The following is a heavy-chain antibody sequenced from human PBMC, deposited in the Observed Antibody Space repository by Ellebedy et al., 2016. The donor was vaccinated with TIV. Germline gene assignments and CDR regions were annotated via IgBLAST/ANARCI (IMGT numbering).Heavy chain of an antibody. V-gene: IGHV3-23*01. D-gene: IGHD2-15*01. CDR2: ISDSGGKT. Sequence: PGGSLRLSCAASGLTFYTNAMSWVRQAPGKGLEYPSFISDSGGKTLYPDSVRGRFTVSRDNSKNTLYLQMHSLRPEDSAVYYCVTTSPARGSFDFWGQGTMVTVSS. CDR3: VTTSPARGSFDF. J-gene: IGHJ3*01. CDR1: GLTFYTNA.